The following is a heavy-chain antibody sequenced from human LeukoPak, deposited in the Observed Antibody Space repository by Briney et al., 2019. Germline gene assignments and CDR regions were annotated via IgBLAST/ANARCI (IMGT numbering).Heavy chain of an antibody. CDR1: GGSISSSSYY. CDR2: IYYSGST. V-gene: IGHV4-31*03. CDR3: ARGKWYYYDSSDPHNWFDP. J-gene: IGHJ5*02. D-gene: IGHD3-22*01. Sequence: SETLSLTCTVSGGSISSSSYYWGWIRQPPGKGLEWIGYIYYSGSTYYNPSLKSRVTISVDTSKNQFSLKLSSVTAADTAVYYCARGKWYYYDSSDPHNWFDPWGQGTLVTVSS.